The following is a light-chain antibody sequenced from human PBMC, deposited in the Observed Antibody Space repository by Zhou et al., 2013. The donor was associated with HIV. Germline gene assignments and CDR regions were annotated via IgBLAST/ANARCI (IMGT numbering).Light chain of an antibody. Sequence: DIQMTQSPSSLSASVGDRVTITCRASQSVSTYLNWYQQMPGKAPKLLIYAASNLQSGVPARFSGSGSGTDFTLTISSLQPEDSATYYCQQSYSTPPLTFGGGTTVEVK. V-gene: IGKV1-39*01. CDR3: QQSYSTPPLT. J-gene: IGKJ4*01. CDR1: QSVSTY. CDR2: AAS.